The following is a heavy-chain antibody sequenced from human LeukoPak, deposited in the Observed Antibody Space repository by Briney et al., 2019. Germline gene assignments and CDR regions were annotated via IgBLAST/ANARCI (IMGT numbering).Heavy chain of an antibody. Sequence: SETLSLTCTVSVGSISSYYWSWIRQPPGKGLEWIGYIYYSGSTNYNPSLKSRVTISVDTSKNQFSLKLSSVTAADTAVYYCARPRLQWLVRHDAFDIWGQGTMVTV. CDR1: VGSISSYY. CDR2: IYYSGST. V-gene: IGHV4-59*08. D-gene: IGHD6-19*01. J-gene: IGHJ3*02. CDR3: ARPRLQWLVRHDAFDI.